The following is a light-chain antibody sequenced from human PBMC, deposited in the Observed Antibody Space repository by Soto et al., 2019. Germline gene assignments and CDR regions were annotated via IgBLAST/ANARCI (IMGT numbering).Light chain of an antibody. V-gene: IGKV3-20*01. CDR1: QTVAYTS. CDR3: QQYVTTPRT. J-gene: IGKJ1*01. CDR2: GTS. Sequence: PGARATLSCRASQTVAYTSLAWYQQRPGQAPRRLIYGTSTRATGTPDRFIGSGSGSAFTLTISRLEPEDFAVYYCQQYVTTPRTFVPGTKV.